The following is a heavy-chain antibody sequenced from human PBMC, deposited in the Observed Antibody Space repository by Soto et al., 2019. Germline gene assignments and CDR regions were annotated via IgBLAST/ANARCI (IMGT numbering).Heavy chain of an antibody. J-gene: IGHJ4*02. Sequence: EVQLVESGGGLVQPGGSLRVSCAASGFTFNSYSMKWFRKSPERGLEWISYISGSGTYIYYADSVKGRFIISRDNGKNSLYLQMHSLRDEDTAVYYCARDPPHCSENNCNSGCDYWGQGTLVTVSS. CDR2: ISGSGTYI. V-gene: IGHV3-48*02. D-gene: IGHD1-1*01. CDR3: ARDPPHCSENNCNSGCDY. CDR1: GFTFNSYS.